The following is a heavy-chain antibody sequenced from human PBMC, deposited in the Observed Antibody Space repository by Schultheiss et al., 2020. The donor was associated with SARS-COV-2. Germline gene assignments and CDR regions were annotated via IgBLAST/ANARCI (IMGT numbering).Heavy chain of an antibody. CDR2: ISYDGSNK. J-gene: IGHJ3*02. CDR1: GFTFSDHY. CDR3: ARDASIVGATRRIETDAFDI. V-gene: IGHV3-30*03. Sequence: GESLKISCAASGFTFSDHYMDWVRQAPGKGLEWVAVISYDGSNKYYADSVKGRFTISRDNSKNTLYLQMNSLRAEDTAVYYCARDASIVGATRRIETDAFDIWGQGTMVTVSS. D-gene: IGHD1-26*01.